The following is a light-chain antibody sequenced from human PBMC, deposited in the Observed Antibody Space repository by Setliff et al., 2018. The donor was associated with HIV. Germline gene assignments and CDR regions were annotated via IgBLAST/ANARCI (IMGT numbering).Light chain of an antibody. V-gene: IGKV1-12*01. CDR2: VAS. CDR1: RGISGY. J-gene: IGKJ1*01. CDR3: QQTDSFPRT. Sequence: DIQMTQSPSSVSASVGDRVTITCRASRGISGYLAWYQQKPGNAPKLLISVASSLQSGVPSRFSGSGSGTIFTLTITGLQPEDSAIYYCQQTDSFPRTFGQGTRWIS.